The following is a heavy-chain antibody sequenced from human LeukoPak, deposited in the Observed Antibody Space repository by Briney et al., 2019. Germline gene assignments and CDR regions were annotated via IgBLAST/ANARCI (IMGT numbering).Heavy chain of an antibody. J-gene: IGHJ4*02. D-gene: IGHD6-19*01. V-gene: IGHV4-34*01. CDR2: INHSGST. CDR1: GGSFSGYY. CDR3: ARGGGSGWYMDY. Sequence: SETLSLTCAVYGGSFSGYYWSWIRQPPGKGLEWIGEINHSGSTNYNPSLKSRVTISVDTSKNQFSLKLTSVTAADTAVYYCARGGGSGWYMDYWGQGTLVTVSS.